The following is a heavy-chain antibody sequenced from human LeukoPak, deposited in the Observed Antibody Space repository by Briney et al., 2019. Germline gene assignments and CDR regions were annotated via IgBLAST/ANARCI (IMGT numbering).Heavy chain of an antibody. D-gene: IGHD1-26*01. J-gene: IGHJ3*02. CDR2: IYYSGST. CDR3: ARRLGSYDAFDI. V-gene: IGHV4-39*01. Sequence: SETLSLTCTVSGGSLSSSSYYWGWLRQPPGKGLEWIGSIYYSGSTYYNPSLKSRVTISVDTSKNQFSLKLSSVTAADTAVYYCARRLGSYDAFDIWGQGTMVTVSS. CDR1: GGSLSSSSYY.